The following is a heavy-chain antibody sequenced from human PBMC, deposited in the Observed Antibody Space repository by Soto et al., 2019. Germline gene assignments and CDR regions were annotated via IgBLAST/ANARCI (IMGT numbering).Heavy chain of an antibody. Sequence: QVQLVESGGGVVQPGRSLRLSCAASGFNFNNYGMHWVRQAPGKGLEWVAVIWNDGNGYYYANSVKGRFTISRDNSKNMLYVQKSSPGAEETALYYCARRQISPPTQGAASAIGGMDGWGQGTTVTVSS. J-gene: IGHJ6*02. V-gene: IGHV3-33*01. CDR2: IWNDGNGY. CDR3: ARRQISPPTQGAASAIGGMDG. D-gene: IGHD6-13*01. CDR1: GFNFNNYG.